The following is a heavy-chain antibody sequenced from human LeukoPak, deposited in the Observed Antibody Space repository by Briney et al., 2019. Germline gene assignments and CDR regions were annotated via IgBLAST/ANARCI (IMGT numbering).Heavy chain of an antibody. Sequence: GASVTVSCKASGYTFTSYYMHWVRQAPGQGLEWMGIINPSGGSTSYAQKFQGRVTMTRDMSTSTVYMELSSLRSEDTAVYYCARAGDGDGFDIWGQGTRVTVSS. CDR3: ARAGDGDGFDI. CDR2: INPSGGST. CDR1: GYTFTSYY. V-gene: IGHV1-46*01. D-gene: IGHD7-27*01. J-gene: IGHJ3*02.